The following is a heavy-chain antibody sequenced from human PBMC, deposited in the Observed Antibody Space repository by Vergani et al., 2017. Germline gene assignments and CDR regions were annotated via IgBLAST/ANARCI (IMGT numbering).Heavy chain of an antibody. D-gene: IGHD1-26*01. CDR3: ARVGARIQTFDY. V-gene: IGHV4-59*11. J-gene: IGHJ4*02. CDR2: IYYSGST. Sequence: QVQLQESGPGLVKPSETLSLTCTVSGGSISSHYWSWTRQPPGKGLEWIGYIYYSGSTNYNPSLKSRVTISVDTSKNQFSLKLSSVTAADTAVYYCARVGARIQTFDYWGQGTLVTVSS. CDR1: GGSISSHY.